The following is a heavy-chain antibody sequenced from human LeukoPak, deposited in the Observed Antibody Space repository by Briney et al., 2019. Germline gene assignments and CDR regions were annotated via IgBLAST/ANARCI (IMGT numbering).Heavy chain of an antibody. CDR2: IYYSGST. CDR3: ARGGSGSSIDY. J-gene: IGHJ4*02. D-gene: IGHD3-10*01. Sequence: SETLSLTCTVSGGSISSYYWSWIRQPPGKGLEWIGYIYYSGSTNYNPSLKSRVTISVDTSKNQFSLKLSSVTAADTAAYYCARGGSGSSIDYWGQGTLVTVSS. CDR1: GGSISSYY. V-gene: IGHV4-59*01.